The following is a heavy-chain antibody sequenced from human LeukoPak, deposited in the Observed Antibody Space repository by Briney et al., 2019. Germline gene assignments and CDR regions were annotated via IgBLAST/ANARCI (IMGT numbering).Heavy chain of an antibody. D-gene: IGHD4-17*01. V-gene: IGHV1-46*01. CDR1: GYTFTSYY. CDR2: INPSGGST. Sequence: ASVKVSCKASGYTFTSYYMHWVRQAPGQGLEWMGIINPSGGSTSYAQKFQGRVTMTRDTSMGTVYMELSSLRSEDTAVYYCARDVYGDYSVDYWGQGTLVTVSS. CDR3: ARDVYGDYSVDY. J-gene: IGHJ4*02.